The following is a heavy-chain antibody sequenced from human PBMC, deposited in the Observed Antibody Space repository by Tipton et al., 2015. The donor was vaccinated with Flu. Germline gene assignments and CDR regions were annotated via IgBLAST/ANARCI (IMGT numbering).Heavy chain of an antibody. CDR2: ISSSGDKT. CDR1: GFTFSDDY. J-gene: IGHJ6*02. D-gene: IGHD3-22*01. CDR3: ARGGYYDRSGYLSYYGMDV. V-gene: IGHV3-11*04. Sequence: GSLRLSCAASGFTFSDDYMSWIRQAPGKGLEWVSSISSSGDKTYYADSVKGRFTISRDNAKNTLYLQMKSLRAEDTAVYFCARGGYYDRSGYLSYYGMDVWGQGTTVTVSS.